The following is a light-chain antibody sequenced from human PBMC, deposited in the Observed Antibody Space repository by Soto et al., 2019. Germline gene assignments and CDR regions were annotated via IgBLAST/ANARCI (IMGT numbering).Light chain of an antibody. V-gene: IGLV4-69*02. CDR2: VNSDGSH. Sequence: QLVLTQSPSASAALGASVKLTCTLSSGHSSYAIAWHQQQPEKGPRYLMRVNSDGSHSKGDGIPDRFSGSSSGAERYLTISSLQSEDEADYYCQTWGTGVPYVFGTGTKLHRP. CDR3: QTWGTGVPYV. CDR1: SGHSSYA. J-gene: IGLJ1*01.